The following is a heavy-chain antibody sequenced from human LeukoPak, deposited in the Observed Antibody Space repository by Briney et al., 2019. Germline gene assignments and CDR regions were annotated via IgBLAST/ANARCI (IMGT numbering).Heavy chain of an antibody. V-gene: IGHV4-39*07. CDR1: GGSISSSTYY. J-gene: IGHJ4*02. CDR2: ISSSGNT. CDR3: ATTTIRLGY. D-gene: IGHD1-26*01. Sequence: SETLSLTCTVSGGSISSSTYYWGWIRQPPGKGLEWIGTISSSGNTYYNPSLKSRVTISVDTSKNQFSLKLSSVTAADTAVYYCATTTIRLGYWGQGTLVTVSS.